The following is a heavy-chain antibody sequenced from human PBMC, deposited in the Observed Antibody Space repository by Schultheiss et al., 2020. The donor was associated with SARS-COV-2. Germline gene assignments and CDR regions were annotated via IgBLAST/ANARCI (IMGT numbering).Heavy chain of an antibody. CDR2: ISAYNGNT. J-gene: IGHJ6*02. CDR3: ARETAMVPGYYYGMDV. CDR1: GYTFTGYY. D-gene: IGHD5-18*01. Sequence: ASVKVSCKASGYTFTGYYMHWVRQAPGQGLEWMGWISAYNGNTNYAQKLQGRVTMTTDTSTSTAYMELSSLRSEDTAVYYCARETAMVPGYYYGMDVWGQGTTVTVSS. V-gene: IGHV1-18*04.